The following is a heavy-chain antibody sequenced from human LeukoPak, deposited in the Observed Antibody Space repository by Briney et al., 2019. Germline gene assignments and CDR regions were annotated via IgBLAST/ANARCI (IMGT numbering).Heavy chain of an antibody. J-gene: IGHJ4*02. CDR3: ARGGGGADFDY. CDR2: IYYSGST. Sequence: SETLSLTCTVSGGSISSYYWSWIRQPPGKGLEWIGYIYYSGSTNYNPSLKSRVTISVDTSKNQFPLKLSSVTAADTAVHYCARGGGGADFDYWGQGTLVTVSS. D-gene: IGHD2-21*01. V-gene: IGHV4-59*01. CDR1: GGSISSYY.